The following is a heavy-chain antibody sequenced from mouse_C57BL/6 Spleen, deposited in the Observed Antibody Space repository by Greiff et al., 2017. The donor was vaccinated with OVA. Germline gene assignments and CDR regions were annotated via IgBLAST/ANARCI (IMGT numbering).Heavy chain of an antibody. V-gene: IGHV1-78*01. D-gene: IGHD2-3*01. J-gene: IGHJ4*01. CDR1: GYTFTDYT. CDR2: IYPRDGST. CDR3: ARWLLRMDY. Sequence: VQLQQSEAELVKPGASVKISCKVSGYTFTDYTIHWVKQRPEQGLEWIGYIYPRDGSTKYTEKFKGKATLTADTSSSTAYMQLNSLTSEDAAFYCGARWLLRMDYWGQGTSVTVAS.